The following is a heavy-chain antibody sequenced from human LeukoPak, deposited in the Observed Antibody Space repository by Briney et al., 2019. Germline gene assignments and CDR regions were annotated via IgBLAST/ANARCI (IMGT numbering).Heavy chain of an antibody. CDR3: ARWSLRGCSGSPCFDY. CDR2: IYYSGST. D-gene: IGHD2-15*01. J-gene: IGHJ4*02. CDR1: GGSISSGGYY. V-gene: IGHV4-31*03. Sequence: SETLSLTCTVSGGSISSGGYYWSWIRQHPGKGLEWIGYIYYSGSTYYNPSLKSRVTISVDTSKNQFSLKLSSVTAADTAVYYCARWSLRGCSGSPCFDYWGQGTLVTVSS.